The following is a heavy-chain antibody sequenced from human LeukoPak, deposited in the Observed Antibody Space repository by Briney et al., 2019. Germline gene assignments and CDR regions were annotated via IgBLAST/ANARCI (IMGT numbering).Heavy chain of an antibody. CDR3: ARDVGATTIAAWFDP. D-gene: IGHD1-26*01. J-gene: IGHJ5*02. CDR2: FNVVWRTR. CDR1: GFTFSSYW. V-gene: IGHV3-74*01. Sequence: GGSLRLSCAASGFTFSSYWMHWVPHAPGKGRVWVSRFNVVWRTRSSADSVKARLTTSGDNAKNTLYLQMNSWRAEDTAVYYGARDVGATTIAAWFDPWGQGNLVTVSS.